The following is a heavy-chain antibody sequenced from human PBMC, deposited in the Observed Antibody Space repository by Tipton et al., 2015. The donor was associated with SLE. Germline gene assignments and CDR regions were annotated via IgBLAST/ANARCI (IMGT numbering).Heavy chain of an antibody. CDR2: IYTSGST. D-gene: IGHD6-19*01. CDR3: ARFVFLSVAGKWINWFDP. CDR1: GGSLSSGSFY. J-gene: IGHJ5*02. V-gene: IGHV4-61*02. Sequence: TLSLTCTVSGGSLSSGSFYWSWIRQPAGKGLEWIGRIYTSGSTNYNPSLKSRVTISVDTSKNQFSLKLSSVTAADTAVYYCARFVFLSVAGKWINWFDPWGQGTLVTVSS.